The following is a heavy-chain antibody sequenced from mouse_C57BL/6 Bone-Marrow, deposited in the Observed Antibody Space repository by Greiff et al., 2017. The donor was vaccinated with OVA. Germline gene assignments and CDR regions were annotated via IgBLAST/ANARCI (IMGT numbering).Heavy chain of an antibody. D-gene: IGHD1-1*01. CDR3: ARYYYGSSPWYFDV. CDR2: IYPGDGDT. Sequence: QVQLQQSGAELVKPGASVKISCKASGYAFSSYWMNWVKQRPGKGLEWIGQIYPGDGDTNYNGKFKGKATLTADKSSSTAYMQLSSLTSEDSAVYFCARYYYGSSPWYFDVWGTGTTVTVSS. J-gene: IGHJ1*03. CDR1: GYAFSSYW. V-gene: IGHV1-80*01.